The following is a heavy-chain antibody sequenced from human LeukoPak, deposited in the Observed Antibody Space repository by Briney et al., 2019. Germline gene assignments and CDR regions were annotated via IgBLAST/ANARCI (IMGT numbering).Heavy chain of an antibody. D-gene: IGHD3-16*01. CDR1: GYTFTSYG. CDR3: ARAPDGGAFDI. V-gene: IGHV1-69*06. Sequence: GASVKVSCKASGYTFTSYGISWVRQAPGQGLEWMGGIIPIFGTANYAQKFQGRVTITADKSTSTAYMELSSLRSEDTAVYYCARAPDGGAFDIWGQGTMVTVSS. CDR2: IIPIFGTA. J-gene: IGHJ3*02.